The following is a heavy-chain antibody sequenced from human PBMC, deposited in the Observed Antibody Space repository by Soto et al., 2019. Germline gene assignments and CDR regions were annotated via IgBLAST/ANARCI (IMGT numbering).Heavy chain of an antibody. CDR2: IIPIFGTA. CDR1: GGTFSSYA. V-gene: IGHV1-69*01. Sequence: QVQLVQSGAEVKKPGSSVKVSCKASGGTFSSYAISWVRQAPGQGLEWMGGIIPIFGTANYAQKFQGRVTITADESTSTAYMELSSLRSEDTAVCYCARGPLRYYGSGSYYNYFDYWGQGPLVTVSS. J-gene: IGHJ4*02. D-gene: IGHD3-10*01. CDR3: ARGPLRYYGSGSYYNYFDY.